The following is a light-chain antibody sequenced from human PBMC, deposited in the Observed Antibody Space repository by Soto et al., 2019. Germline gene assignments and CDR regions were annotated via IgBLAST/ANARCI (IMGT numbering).Light chain of an antibody. CDR1: QDVSIS. CDR3: LQRASWRS. CDR2: DAS. J-gene: IGKJ2*01. Sequence: MLTQSPATLSLSPGDRAILSCRASQDVSISLGWYQQKPGQAPRLLIYDASNGATGIPDRFSGSGSGTDFTLTISSLEPEDFAVYYCLQRASWRSFGQGTKLEIK. V-gene: IGKV3D-11*01.